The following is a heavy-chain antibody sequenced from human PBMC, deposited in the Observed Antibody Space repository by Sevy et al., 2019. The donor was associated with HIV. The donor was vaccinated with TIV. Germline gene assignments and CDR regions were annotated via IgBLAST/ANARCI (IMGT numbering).Heavy chain of an antibody. CDR1: GGSISSGGYY. Sequence: SETVSLTCTVSGGSISSGGYYWSWIRQHPGKGLEWIGYIYYSGSTYYNPSLKSRVTISVDTSKNQFSLKLSSVTAADTAVYYCARDKGSSSWSNQGVYFDYWGQGTLVTVSS. D-gene: IGHD6-13*01. CDR2: IYYSGST. J-gene: IGHJ4*02. CDR3: ARDKGSSSWSNQGVYFDY. V-gene: IGHV4-31*03.